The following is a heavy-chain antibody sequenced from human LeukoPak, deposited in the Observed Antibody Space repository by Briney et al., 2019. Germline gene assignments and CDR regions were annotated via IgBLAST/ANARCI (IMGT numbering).Heavy chain of an antibody. CDR3: ASEGLYSSSLYYFDY. CDR1: GFTFSSYS. CDR2: ISSSSSTI. V-gene: IGHV3-48*04. J-gene: IGHJ4*02. D-gene: IGHD6-13*01. Sequence: GGSLRLSCAASGFTFSSYSMNWVRQAPGKGLEWVSYISSSSSTIYYADSVKGRFTISRDNAKNSLYLQMNSLRAEDTAVYYCASEGLYSSSLYYFDYWGQGTLVTVSS.